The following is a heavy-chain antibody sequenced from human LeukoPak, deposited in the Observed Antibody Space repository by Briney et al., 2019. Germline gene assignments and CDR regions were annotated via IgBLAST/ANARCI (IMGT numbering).Heavy chain of an antibody. CDR1: GFTFRNYA. V-gene: IGHV3-23*01. CDR3: AKGLGGEFY. J-gene: IGHJ4*02. Sequence: PGGSLRLSCAASGFTFRNYAMSWVRQAPGKGLECVSGISGSADSTYYADSVKGRFTIPRDNSKNTFYLQMNSLRAEDTAVYYCAKGLGGEFYWGQGTLVTVSS. CDR2: ISGSADST. D-gene: IGHD2-21*01.